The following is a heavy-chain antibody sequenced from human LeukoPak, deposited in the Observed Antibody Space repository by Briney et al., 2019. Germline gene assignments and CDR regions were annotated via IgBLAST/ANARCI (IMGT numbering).Heavy chain of an antibody. CDR3: ARDLYDFWSGLAHY. J-gene: IGHJ4*02. CDR2: IKQDRGEK. CDR1: GFTFSNYW. Sequence: GGSLRLSCAASGFTFSNYWMSWVRQAPGKGLEWVANIKQDRGEKYYVDSVKGRFTISRDNAKNSLYLQMNSLRAEDTAVYYCARDLYDFWSGLAHYWGQGTLVTVSS. D-gene: IGHD3-3*01. V-gene: IGHV3-7*01.